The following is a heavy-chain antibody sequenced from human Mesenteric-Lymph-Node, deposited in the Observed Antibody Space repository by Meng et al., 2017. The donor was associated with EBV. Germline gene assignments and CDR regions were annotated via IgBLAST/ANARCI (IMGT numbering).Heavy chain of an antibody. V-gene: IGHV2-5*02. CDR3: AHRTSNCFDP. CDR1: GFSLSTSGVG. CDR2: IYWDDDK. J-gene: IGHJ5*02. Sequence: QITLKESGSTLVKPTQTLTLTCTFSGFSLSTSGVGVGWIRQPPGKALEWLALIYWDDDKRYSPSLKTRLTITKDTSENQVVLTMTNMDPVDAATYYCAHRTSNCFDPWGQGTLVTVSS.